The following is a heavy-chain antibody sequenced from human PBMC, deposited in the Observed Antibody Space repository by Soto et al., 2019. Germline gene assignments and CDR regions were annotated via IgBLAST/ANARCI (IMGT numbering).Heavy chain of an antibody. CDR3: AKVGGGYSSPVDY. J-gene: IGHJ4*02. Sequence: QVQLVESGGGVVQPGRSLRLSCAASGFTFSSYGMHWVRQAPGKGLEWVAVISYDGSNKYYADSVKGRFTISRDNSKNTLYLQMKSLRAEDTAVYYCAKVGGGYSSPVDYLGQGTLVTVSS. CDR2: ISYDGSNK. D-gene: IGHD5-18*01. V-gene: IGHV3-30*18. CDR1: GFTFSSYG.